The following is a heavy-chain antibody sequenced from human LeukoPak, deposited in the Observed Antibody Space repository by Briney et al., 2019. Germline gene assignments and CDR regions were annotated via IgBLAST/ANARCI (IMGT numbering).Heavy chain of an antibody. J-gene: IGHJ4*02. V-gene: IGHV4-4*07. CDR2: ICVSGTS. CDR1: GASISSYY. D-gene: IGHD5-18*01. CDR3: ARDDVDTPPFDY. Sequence: SETLSLTCSVSGASISSYYWSWIRQPAGKGLEWIGRICVSGTSVYNPSLKSRVTMSVDTSKNQLSLRLQSVTAADTAVYYCARDDVDTPPFDYLGQGTLVTVSS.